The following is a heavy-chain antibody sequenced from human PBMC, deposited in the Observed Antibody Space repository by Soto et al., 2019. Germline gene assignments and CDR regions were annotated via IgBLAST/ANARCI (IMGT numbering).Heavy chain of an antibody. D-gene: IGHD6-19*01. Sequence: PGGSLRLSCAASGFTFSNYGMSWVRQAPGKGLEWVSSVTGNGIGTYYADSVRGRFTISRDNSKNTLYLQMNSLRPEDTAAYYCAKERPSQWLARFDYWGQGTVVTVSS. CDR2: VTGNGIGT. CDR1: GFTFSNYG. J-gene: IGHJ4*02. V-gene: IGHV3-23*01. CDR3: AKERPSQWLARFDY.